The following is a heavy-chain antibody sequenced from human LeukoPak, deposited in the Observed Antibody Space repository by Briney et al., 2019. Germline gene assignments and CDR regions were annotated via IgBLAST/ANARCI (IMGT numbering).Heavy chain of an antibody. D-gene: IGHD3-22*01. Sequence: SETLSLTCTVSGGSISSYYWSWIRQPPGKGLEWIGYIYYSGSTNYNPSLKSRVTVSVDTSKNQFSLKLSSVTAADTAVYYCAGASYDSSGVHWGQGTLVTVSS. CDR2: IYYSGST. J-gene: IGHJ4*02. CDR1: GGSISSYY. V-gene: IGHV4-59*01. CDR3: AGASYDSSGVH.